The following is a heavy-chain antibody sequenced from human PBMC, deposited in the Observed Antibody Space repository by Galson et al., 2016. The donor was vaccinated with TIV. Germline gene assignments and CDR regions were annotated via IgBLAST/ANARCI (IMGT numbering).Heavy chain of an antibody. V-gene: IGHV1-3*01. J-gene: IGHJ4*02. Sequence: SVKVSCKASGYTFTHYPIHWVRQAPGQRLEWMAWINAGNGNTKFSQKMQGRVTLTTDTSASTAYMELTSLRSDDTAVYYCARPPYCGGDCYKYVLWGQGNLVTVSS. CDR1: GYTFTHYP. CDR2: INAGNGNT. CDR3: ARPPYCGGDCYKYVL. D-gene: IGHD2-21*01.